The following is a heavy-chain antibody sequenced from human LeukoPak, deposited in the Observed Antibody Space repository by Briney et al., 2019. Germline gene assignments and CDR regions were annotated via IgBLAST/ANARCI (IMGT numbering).Heavy chain of an antibody. Sequence: TGGSLRLSCAASGFTFDDYGMSWVRQAPGKGLEWVSGINWNGGSTGYADSVKGRVTISRDNAKNSLYLQMNSLRAEGTALYYCAKGRSSGIAAAGDYWGQGTLVTVSS. CDR1: GFTFDDYG. CDR2: INWNGGST. J-gene: IGHJ4*02. V-gene: IGHV3-20*04. D-gene: IGHD6-13*01. CDR3: AKGRSSGIAAAGDY.